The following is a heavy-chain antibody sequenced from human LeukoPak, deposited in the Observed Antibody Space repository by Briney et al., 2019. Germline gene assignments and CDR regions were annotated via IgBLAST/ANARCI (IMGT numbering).Heavy chain of an antibody. CDR1: GGTFSSYA. D-gene: IGHD6-19*01. CDR2: IIPIFGTA. J-gene: IGHJ6*03. V-gene: IGHV1-69*05. CDR3: ARVAVAGRRGYYMDV. Sequence: SVKVSCKASGGTFSSYAISWVRQAPGQGLEWMGGIIPIFGTANYAQKFQGRVTITTDESTSTAYMELSSLRSEDTAAYYCARVAVAGRRGYYMDVWGKGTTVTVSS.